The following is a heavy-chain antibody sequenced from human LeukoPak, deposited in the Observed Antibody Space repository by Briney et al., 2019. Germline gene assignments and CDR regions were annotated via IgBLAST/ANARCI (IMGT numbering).Heavy chain of an antibody. Sequence: PSETLSLTCTVSGGSVSDYYWSWIQQSPGKGLEWIGYIYYTETSYNPSLKSRVTISADTSKNQFSLKLSSVTAADTAVYYCARERIAAAGTGWFDPWGQGTLVTVSS. CDR2: IYYTET. CDR1: GGSVSDYY. V-gene: IGHV4-59*02. J-gene: IGHJ5*02. D-gene: IGHD6-13*01. CDR3: ARERIAAAGTGWFDP.